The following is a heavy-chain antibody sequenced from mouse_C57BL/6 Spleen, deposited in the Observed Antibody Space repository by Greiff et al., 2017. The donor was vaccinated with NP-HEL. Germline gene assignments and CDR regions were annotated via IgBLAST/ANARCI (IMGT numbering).Heavy chain of an antibody. D-gene: IGHD1-1*01. CDR3: GSYYGSRGYFDV. J-gene: IGHJ1*03. V-gene: IGHV1-42*01. CDR2: INPSTGGT. Sequence: VQLQQSGPELVKPGASVKISCKASGYSFTGYYMNWVKQSPEKSLEWIGEINPSTGGTTYNQKFKAKATLTVDKSSSTAYMQLKSLTSEDSAVYYCGSYYGSRGYFDVWGTGTTVTVSS. CDR1: GYSFTGYY.